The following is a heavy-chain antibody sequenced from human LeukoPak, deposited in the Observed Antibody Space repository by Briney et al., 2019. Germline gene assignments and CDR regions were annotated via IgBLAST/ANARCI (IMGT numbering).Heavy chain of an antibody. D-gene: IGHD6-25*01. Sequence: GGSLRLSCAASGFTFSSYSINWVRQAPGKGLEWVSYISSSSSTIYYADSVKGRFTISRDNAKNSLYLQMNSLRAEDTAVYYCARGGGIAAIYYFDYWGQGTLVTVSS. CDR3: ARGGGIAAIYYFDY. J-gene: IGHJ4*02. CDR1: GFTFSSYS. CDR2: ISSSSSTI. V-gene: IGHV3-48*01.